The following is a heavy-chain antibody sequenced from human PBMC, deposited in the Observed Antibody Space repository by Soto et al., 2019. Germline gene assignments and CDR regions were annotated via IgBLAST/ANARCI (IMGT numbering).Heavy chain of an antibody. V-gene: IGHV2-5*02. J-gene: IGHJ5*02. Sequence: SGPTLVNPTETLTLTCSFSGFSLNTSGVGVGWIRQPPGKALEWLALIYWDGDKRYSPSPRNRLTITKDTSKNQVVLTMTNMDPVDTGTFFCAHRQSPTGTAAYWFDPWGQGTLVTVSS. CDR2: IYWDGDK. CDR3: AHRQSPTGTAAYWFDP. D-gene: IGHD1-7*01. CDR1: GFSLNTSGVG.